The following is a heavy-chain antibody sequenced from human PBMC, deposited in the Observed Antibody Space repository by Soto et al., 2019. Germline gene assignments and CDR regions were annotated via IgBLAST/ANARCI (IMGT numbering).Heavy chain of an antibody. V-gene: IGHV3-30*03. CDR3: ARDSSTTLPDY. Sequence: QVQLVESGGGVVQPGRSLRLSCAASGFTFSSYGMHWVRQAPGKGLEWVAVISYDGSNKYYADSVKGRFTISRDNSKSTLYLQMNSLRADDTALYYCARDSSTTLPDYWGQGTLVTVSS. D-gene: IGHD6-13*01. CDR2: ISYDGSNK. J-gene: IGHJ4*02. CDR1: GFTFSSYG.